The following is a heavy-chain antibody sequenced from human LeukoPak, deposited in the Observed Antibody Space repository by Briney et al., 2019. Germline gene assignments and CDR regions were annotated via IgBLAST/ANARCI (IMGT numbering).Heavy chain of an antibody. D-gene: IGHD3-22*01. J-gene: IGHJ4*02. V-gene: IGHV1-69*05. CDR2: IIPMFGTA. Sequence: SVKVSCKASGGTFSSYAISWVRQAPGRGLEWMGGIIPMFGTANYAQKFQGRVTITTDESTSTAYMELRSLRSDDTAVYYCARDRLYYYDSSGYYHGGDYFDYWGQGTLVTVSS. CDR1: GGTFSSYA. CDR3: ARDRLYYYDSSGYYHGGDYFDY.